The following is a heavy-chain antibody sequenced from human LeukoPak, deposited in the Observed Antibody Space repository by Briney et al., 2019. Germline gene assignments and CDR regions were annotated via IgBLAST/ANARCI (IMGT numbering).Heavy chain of an antibody. CDR3: ARGGRIAARVPPFYGMDV. CDR2: ISYDGSNK. V-gene: IGHV3-30-3*01. CDR1: GFTFSSYA. Sequence: DPGGSLRLSCAASGFTFSSYAMHWVRQAPGKGLEWVAVISYDGSNKYYADSVKGRFTISRDNSKNTLYLQMNSLRAEDTAVYYCARGGRIAARVPPFYGMDVWGQGTTVTVPS. J-gene: IGHJ6*02. D-gene: IGHD6-6*01.